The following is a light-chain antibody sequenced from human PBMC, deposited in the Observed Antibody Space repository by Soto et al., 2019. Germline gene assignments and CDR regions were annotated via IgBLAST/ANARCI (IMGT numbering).Light chain of an antibody. CDR3: QQRKNWQVT. CDR2: DAS. CDR1: HSVSSY. Sequence: EIVLTQSPATLSLSPGERATLSCRASHSVSSYLGWYQQKPGQAPRLLIYDASNRATGIPAKFIGSGSGTDFTLTISSLEPEDFAVYYCQQRKNWQVTFGQGTRLEI. J-gene: IGKJ5*01. V-gene: IGKV3-11*01.